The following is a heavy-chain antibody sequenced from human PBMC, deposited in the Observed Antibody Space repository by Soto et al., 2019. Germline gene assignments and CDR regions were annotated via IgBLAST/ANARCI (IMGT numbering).Heavy chain of an antibody. CDR2: ISAYNGNT. V-gene: IGHV1-18*01. CDR1: GYTLTSPG. CDR3: ARDIVVVVADVGMDV. D-gene: IGHD2-15*01. J-gene: IGHJ6*02. Sequence: GAPGEGSRKASGYTLTSPGIIWGGPAPGQGAEGMGWISAYNGNTNYAQKVLDRLTMTTDTSTSTAYMELRSLRADDTAVYYCARDIVVVVADVGMDVWGQGTTVTVSS.